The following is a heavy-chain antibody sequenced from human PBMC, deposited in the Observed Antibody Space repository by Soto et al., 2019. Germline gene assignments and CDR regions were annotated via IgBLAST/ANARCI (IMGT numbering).Heavy chain of an antibody. J-gene: IGHJ4*02. CDR2: ISGSGGST. Sequence: GVSLRLSCAASGFTFSSYAMSWVRQAPGQGLEWVSAISGSGGSTYYADSVKGRFTISRDNSKNTLYLQMNSLRAEDTAVYYCAKARAQYYDFWSGYPVDYWGQGT. CDR3: AKARAQYYDFWSGYPVDY. V-gene: IGHV3-23*01. D-gene: IGHD3-3*01. CDR1: GFTFSSYA.